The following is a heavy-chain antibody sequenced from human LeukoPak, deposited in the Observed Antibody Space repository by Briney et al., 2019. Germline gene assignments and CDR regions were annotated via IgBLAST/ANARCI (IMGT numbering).Heavy chain of an antibody. V-gene: IGHV4-61*02. Sequence: SETLSLTCTVSGDSISTGSYYWSWIRQPAGKGLEWIGRLYTSGTTNYKPSLKIRANISADTSKNQFSLKLSSVTAAYTAVYYCARRSYDSSGYDPDAFDIWGQGTMVTVSS. CDR3: ARRSYDSSGYDPDAFDI. J-gene: IGHJ3*02. CDR1: GDSISTGSYY. D-gene: IGHD3-22*01. CDR2: LYTSGTT.